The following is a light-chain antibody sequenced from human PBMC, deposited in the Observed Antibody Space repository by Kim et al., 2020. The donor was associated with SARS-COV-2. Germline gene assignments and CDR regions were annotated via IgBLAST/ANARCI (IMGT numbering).Light chain of an antibody. J-gene: IGLJ1*01. Sequence: SYELTQPPSVSVSPGQTATITCSGDKLGDKYVHWYQQTPGQSPVVVIYEDRKRPSGIPERVSGSNSWNTATLTISATPPMAEADYYCQVWDRRTVVFGSG. CDR2: EDR. CDR1: KLGDKY. CDR3: QVWDRRTVV. V-gene: IGLV3-1*01.